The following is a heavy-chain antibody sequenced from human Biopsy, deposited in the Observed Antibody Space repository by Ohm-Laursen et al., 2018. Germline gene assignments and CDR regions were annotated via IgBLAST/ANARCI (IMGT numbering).Heavy chain of an antibody. Sequence: RSLRLSCAASGFTFDDYGMHWVRQPPGKGLEWVSGIRRNSAIIDYADPVRGRFTISRDNARRFLFLQMNNLKSEDTASYYCARDRGGARYGMDVWGRGTTVTVSS. D-gene: IGHD1-26*01. CDR3: ARDRGGARYGMDV. CDR2: IRRNSAII. J-gene: IGHJ6*02. V-gene: IGHV3-9*01. CDR1: GFTFDDYG.